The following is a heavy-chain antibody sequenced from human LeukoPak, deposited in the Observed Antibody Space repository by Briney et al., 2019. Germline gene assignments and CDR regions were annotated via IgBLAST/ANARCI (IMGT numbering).Heavy chain of an antibody. V-gene: IGHV3-30*02. CDR2: IRNYGSDK. J-gene: IGHJ6*03. CDR3: AKRGDRYYFYYMDV. CDR1: GFTFGSYG. Sequence: GGSLRLSCAASGFTFGSYGMHWVRQVPGKGLEWVAFIRNYGSDKNYADSVKGRFTVSRDNSKNTLYLQMNSLRAEDTAVYYCAKRGDRYYFYYMDVWGKGTTVTVSS. D-gene: IGHD2-21*01.